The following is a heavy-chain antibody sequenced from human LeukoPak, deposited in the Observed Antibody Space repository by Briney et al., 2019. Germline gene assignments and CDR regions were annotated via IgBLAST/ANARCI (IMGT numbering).Heavy chain of an antibody. J-gene: IGHJ4*02. Sequence: PGGSLRLSCAGSGFTFSSYAMSWVRQAPGKGLEWVSGISGSISGSGGSTYYADSVKGRFTMSRDNSKNTLYLQMNSLRAEDTAVYYCAKDGRLLEFDYWGQGTLVFVSS. V-gene: IGHV3-23*01. D-gene: IGHD2-21*02. CDR2: ISGSISGSGGST. CDR1: GFTFSSYA. CDR3: AKDGRLLEFDY.